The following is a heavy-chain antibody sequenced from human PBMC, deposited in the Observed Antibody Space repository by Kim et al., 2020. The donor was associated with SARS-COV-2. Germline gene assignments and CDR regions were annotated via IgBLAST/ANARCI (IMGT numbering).Heavy chain of an antibody. CDR2: ISYDGSNK. CDR1: GFTFSSYG. J-gene: IGHJ4*02. V-gene: IGHV3-33*05. Sequence: GRSLRLSCAASGFTFSSYGMHWVRQAPGKGLEWVAVISYDGSNKYYADSVKGRFTISRDNSKNTLYLQMNSLRAEDTAVYYCARDRGAAAGYFDYWGQGTLVTVSS. CDR3: ARDRGAAAGYFDY. D-gene: IGHD6-13*01.